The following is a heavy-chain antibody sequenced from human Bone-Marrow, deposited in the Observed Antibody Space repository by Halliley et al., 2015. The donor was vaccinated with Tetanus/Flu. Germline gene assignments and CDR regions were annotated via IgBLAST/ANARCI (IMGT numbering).Heavy chain of an antibody. D-gene: IGHD3-22*01. CDR1: GHSIRSDSY. CDR2: IYHSGTT. V-gene: IGHV4-38-2*01. Sequence: GLVKPSETLSLMCAVSGHSIRSDSYWGWIRQPPGKGLEWIGCIYHSGTTYYNPSLKSRVTISVDTSKNQFSLNLRSATAADTAVYYCARRVESSPSRGSFANWLAPWGQGTLVTVSS. J-gene: IGHJ5*02. CDR3: ARRVESSPSRGSFANWLAP.